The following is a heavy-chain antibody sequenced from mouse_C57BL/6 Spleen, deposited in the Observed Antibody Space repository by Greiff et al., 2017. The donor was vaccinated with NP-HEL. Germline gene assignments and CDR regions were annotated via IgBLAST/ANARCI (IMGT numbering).Heavy chain of an antibody. D-gene: IGHD2-5*01. J-gene: IGHJ1*03. CDR1: GYTFTSYW. CDR3: ARIPAYYNKGYFDV. CDR2: IYPGSGST. V-gene: IGHV1-55*01. Sequence: QVQLQQPGAELVKPGASVKMSCKASGYTFTSYWITWVKQRPGQGLEWIGDIYPGSGSTNYTEKFKSKATLTVDTSSSTAYMQLSSLTSEDSAVYYCARIPAYYNKGYFDVWGTGTTVTVSS.